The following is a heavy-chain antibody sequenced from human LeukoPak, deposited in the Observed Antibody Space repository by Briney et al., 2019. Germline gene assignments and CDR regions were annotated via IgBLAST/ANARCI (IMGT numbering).Heavy chain of an antibody. J-gene: IGHJ6*02. D-gene: IGHD2-21*02. Sequence: SQTLSLTCTVSGGSISSGGYYWSWIRQHPGKGLEWIGYIYYSGSTYYNPSLKSRVTISVDTSKNQFSLKLSSVTAADTAVYYCARERVVVTATDNYYYYYGMDVWGQGTTVTVSS. CDR3: ARERVVVTATDNYYYYYGMDV. V-gene: IGHV4-31*03. CDR1: GGSISSGGYY. CDR2: IYYSGST.